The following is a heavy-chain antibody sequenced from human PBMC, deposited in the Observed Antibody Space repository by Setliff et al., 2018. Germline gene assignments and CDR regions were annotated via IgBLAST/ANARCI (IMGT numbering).Heavy chain of an antibody. CDR1: GFTFSIYS. Sequence: GGSLRLSCAASGFTFSIYSMNWVRQAPGKGLEWIAYISSGSNSIFHADSVMGRFTISRDNARKSLYLQMNRLSPDDTAVYYCAKSGGDHCCPLYHHYYMDVWGTGTTVTV. V-gene: IGHV3-48*01. CDR3: AKSGGDHCCPLYHHYYMDV. CDR2: ISSGSNSI. D-gene: IGHD2-21*02. J-gene: IGHJ6*03.